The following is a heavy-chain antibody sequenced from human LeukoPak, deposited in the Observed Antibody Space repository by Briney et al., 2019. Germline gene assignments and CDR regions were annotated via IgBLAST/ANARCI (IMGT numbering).Heavy chain of an antibody. CDR2: IYYDGST. V-gene: IGHV4-39*07. CDR1: SGSISSSSYY. J-gene: IGHJ4*02. CDR3: ARRPRNSGNYDGPSGLDY. Sequence: SETLSLTCTVSSGSISSSSYYWGWIRQPPGKGLEWIGNIYYDGSTYYTPSLKSRVTISVDTSKNQFSLKLSSVTAADTAVYYCARRPRNSGNYDGPSGLDYWGQGTRVIVSS. D-gene: IGHD1-26*01.